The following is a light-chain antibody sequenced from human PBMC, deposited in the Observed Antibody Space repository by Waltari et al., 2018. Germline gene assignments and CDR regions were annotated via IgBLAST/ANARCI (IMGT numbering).Light chain of an antibody. CDR3: QQSYSTPLVT. V-gene: IGKV1-39*01. J-gene: IGKJ3*01. Sequence: DIQMTQSPSSLSASVGVRVTITCRASQSISSYLNWYQHKPGKAPKLLIYAASSLQSGVPSRFSGSGSGTDFTLTISSLQPEDFATYYCQQSYSTPLVTFGPGTKVDIK. CDR2: AAS. CDR1: QSISSY.